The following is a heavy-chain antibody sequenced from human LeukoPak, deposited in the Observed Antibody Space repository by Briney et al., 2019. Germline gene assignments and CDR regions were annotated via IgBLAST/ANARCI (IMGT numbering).Heavy chain of an antibody. J-gene: IGHJ1*01. D-gene: IGHD6-6*01. Sequence: PGGSLRLSCAASGFTFSSYGMHWVRQAPGKGLEWVAVIWYDGSNKYYADSVKGRFTISRDNSKNTLYLQMNSLRAEDTAVYSCAKGRGSSSGEYFQHWGQGTLVTVSS. V-gene: IGHV3-33*06. CDR2: IWYDGSNK. CDR3: AKGRGSSSGEYFQH. CDR1: GFTFSSYG.